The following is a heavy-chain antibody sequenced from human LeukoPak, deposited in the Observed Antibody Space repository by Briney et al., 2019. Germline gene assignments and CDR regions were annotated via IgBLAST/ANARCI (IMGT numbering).Heavy chain of an antibody. CDR2: INAGNGNT. CDR1: GYTFTSYA. J-gene: IGHJ5*02. CDR3: ARERASASGKNWFDP. D-gene: IGHD1-26*01. Sequence: ASVKVSCKASGYTFTSYAMHWVRQAPGQRLEWMGWINAGNGNTKYSQKFQGRVTITRDTSASTAYMELSSLRSEDTAVYYCARERASASGKNWFDPWGQGTLVTVSS. V-gene: IGHV1-3*01.